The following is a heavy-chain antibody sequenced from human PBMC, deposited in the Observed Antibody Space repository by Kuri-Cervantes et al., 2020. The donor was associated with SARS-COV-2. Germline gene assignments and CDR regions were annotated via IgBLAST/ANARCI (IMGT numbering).Heavy chain of an antibody. Sequence: GGSLRLSCAASGFTFSDYYMSWIRQAPGKGLEWVSYISSSSSYTNYADSVKGRFTISRDNAKNSLYLQMNSLRAEDTAVYYCAREEGYSNKGGYYYYYYYMDVWGKGTTVTVSS. D-gene: IGHD4-11*01. J-gene: IGHJ6*03. CDR1: GFTFSDYY. CDR3: AREEGYSNKGGYYYYYYYMDV. V-gene: IGHV3-11*06. CDR2: ISSSSSYT.